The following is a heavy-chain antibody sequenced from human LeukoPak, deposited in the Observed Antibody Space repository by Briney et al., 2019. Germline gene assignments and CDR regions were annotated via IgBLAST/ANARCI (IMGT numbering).Heavy chain of an antibody. Sequence: GGSLRLSCAAPGFTFSSYAMSWVRQAPGQGLEWVSTISGSGGTTYYADSVKGRFTISRDNSKNTLYLQMNSLRVEDTAVYYCAEVGETTTTHYFDYWGQGTLVTVSS. CDR3: AEVGETTTTHYFDY. V-gene: IGHV3-23*01. CDR2: ISGSGGTT. D-gene: IGHD3-16*01. J-gene: IGHJ4*02. CDR1: GFTFSSYA.